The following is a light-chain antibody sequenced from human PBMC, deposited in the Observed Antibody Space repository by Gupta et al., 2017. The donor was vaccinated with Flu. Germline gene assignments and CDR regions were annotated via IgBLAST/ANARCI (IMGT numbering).Light chain of an antibody. V-gene: IGKV1-39*01. J-gene: IGKJ1*01. CDR2: ATS. CDR1: HNISNK. CDR3: QQSNSTPKT. Sequence: DTEMTHPPSSLSASVGDRVTITCRASHNISNKLNWYQQRPGEAPKLLIYATSTLQSGVPSRFSGSGSETXFILNIXSLQPEDFATYYCQQSNSTPKTFGXGTKVEV.